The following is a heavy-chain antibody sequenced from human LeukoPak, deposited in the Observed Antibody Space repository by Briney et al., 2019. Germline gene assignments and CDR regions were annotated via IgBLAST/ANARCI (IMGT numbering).Heavy chain of an antibody. D-gene: IGHD1-26*01. J-gene: IGHJ4*02. V-gene: IGHV3-9*01. CDR2: ISWNSGSI. Sequence: GRSLRLSCAASGFMLDDFAMHWVRQAPGKGLEGVSGISWNSGSIDYAVSVKGRFTISRDNAKNSLFLQMNSLRPEDTAFYYCAKGTGRYWTFFDTWGQGTLVTVSS. CDR3: AKGTGRYWTFFDT. CDR1: GFMLDDFA.